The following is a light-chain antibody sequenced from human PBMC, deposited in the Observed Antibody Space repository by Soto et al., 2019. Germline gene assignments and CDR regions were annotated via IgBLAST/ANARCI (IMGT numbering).Light chain of an antibody. CDR1: QSVSSSY. V-gene: IGKV3-20*01. J-gene: IGKJ1*01. Sequence: EIVLTQTPGTLSLSPGDLATLSCRASQSVSSSYLAWYQQKPGQAPRILIYGAPSRTTGIPNRFSGSGSGTDFTLTISRLEPEDVAVYYCQQYGSSSWTLGQGTKVDI. CDR3: QQYGSSSWT. CDR2: GAP.